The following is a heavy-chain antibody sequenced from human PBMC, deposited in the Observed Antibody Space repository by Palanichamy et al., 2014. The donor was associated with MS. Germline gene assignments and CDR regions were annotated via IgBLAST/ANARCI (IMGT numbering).Heavy chain of an antibody. CDR1: GYSFTSYW. CDR2: IDPSDSYT. CDR3: ARQEIVVVPAAIQNAFDI. J-gene: IGHJ3*02. D-gene: IGHD2-2*01. V-gene: IGHV5-10-1*03. Sequence: EVQLVQSGAEVKKPGESLRISCKGSGYSFTSYWISWVRQMPGKDLEWMGRIDPSDSYTNYSPSFQGHVTISADKSISTAYLQWSSLKASDTAMYYCARQEIVVVPAAIQNAFDIWGQGTMVTVPS.